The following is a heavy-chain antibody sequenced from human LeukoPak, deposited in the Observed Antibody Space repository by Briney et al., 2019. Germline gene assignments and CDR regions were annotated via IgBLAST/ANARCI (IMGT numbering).Heavy chain of an antibody. V-gene: IGHV3-30*18. CDR2: ISYDGSNK. CDR1: GFTFSSYG. D-gene: IGHD2-2*01. J-gene: IGHJ4*02. Sequence: GGSLRLSCAASGFTFSSYGMHWVRQAPGKGLEWVAVISYDGSNKYYADSVKGRSTISRDNSKNTLYLQMNSLRAEDTAVYYCAKDESTWGQGTLVTVSS. CDR3: AKDEST.